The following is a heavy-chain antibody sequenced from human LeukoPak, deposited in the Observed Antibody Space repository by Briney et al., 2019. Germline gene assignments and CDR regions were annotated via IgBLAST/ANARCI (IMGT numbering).Heavy chain of an antibody. CDR1: GFTFSSYW. CDR3: TKGAHGDYDY. V-gene: IGHV3-74*01. CDR2: INSDGSST. Sequence: GGSLRLSCAASGFTFSSYWMHWVRQAPGKGLVWVSRINSDGSSTSYADSVKGRFTISKDNSKNTLYLQMHSLRAEDTALYYCTKGAHGDYDYWGQGTLVTVSS. D-gene: IGHD4-17*01. J-gene: IGHJ4*02.